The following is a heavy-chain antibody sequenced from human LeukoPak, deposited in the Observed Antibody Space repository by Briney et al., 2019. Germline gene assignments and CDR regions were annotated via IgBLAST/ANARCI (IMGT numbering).Heavy chain of an antibody. CDR3: ARAGSYSGLDYFDY. CDR2: IIPIFGTA. D-gene: IGHD1-26*01. Sequence: VASVKVSCKASGGTFSSYAISWVRQAPGQGREWMGGIIPIFGTANYAQKFQGRVTITTDESTSTAYMELSSLRSEDTAVYYCARAGSYSGLDYFDYWGQGTLVTVSS. V-gene: IGHV1-69*05. J-gene: IGHJ4*02. CDR1: GGTFSSYA.